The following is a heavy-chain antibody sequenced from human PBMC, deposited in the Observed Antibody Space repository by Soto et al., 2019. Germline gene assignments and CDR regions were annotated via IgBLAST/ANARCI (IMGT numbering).Heavy chain of an antibody. CDR1: GFIFRNAW. CDR2: IKSKTDGGTS. CDR3: TSFGDFDAFDI. J-gene: IGHJ3*02. D-gene: IGHD4-17*01. V-gene: IGHV3-15*01. Sequence: EVQLVESGGGLVKPGGSLRLSCEASGFIFRNAWMNWVRQAPGKGLEWVGRIKSKTDGGTSDYAAPVQGRFTISKDDSQHTLYLEMNSLKTADTAVYYCTSFGDFDAFDIWGQGTMVTVSS.